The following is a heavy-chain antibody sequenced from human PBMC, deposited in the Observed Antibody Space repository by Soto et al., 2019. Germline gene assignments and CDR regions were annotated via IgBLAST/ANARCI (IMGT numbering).Heavy chain of an antibody. D-gene: IGHD3-3*01. J-gene: IGHJ6*03. Sequence: QVQVVESGGGVVQPGRSLRLSCAASGFTFNSYGIHWVRQAPGKGLEWVAVIWYDGSNKYYADSVKGRFTISRDNSKNKLYLQMISMRAEDAAVYYCARDEFVGFWSGLYYYYYYMDVWGKGTTVTVSS. CDR3: ARDEFVGFWSGLYYYYYYMDV. CDR1: GFTFNSYG. CDR2: IWYDGSNK. V-gene: IGHV3-33*01.